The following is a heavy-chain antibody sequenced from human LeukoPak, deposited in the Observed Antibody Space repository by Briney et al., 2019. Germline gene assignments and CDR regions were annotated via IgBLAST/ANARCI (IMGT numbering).Heavy chain of an antibody. Sequence: PSETLSLTCTVSGDSISSSSYYWGWIRQPPGKGLEWIGNIYYSGSTYYNPSLRSRLTISLDTSKNQFSLTLSSVTAAVAAVYCLAILQYYYDSNGYYSLYYFDYWGQGTVVTVSS. CDR3: AILQYYYDSNGYYSLYYFDY. CDR2: IYYSGST. D-gene: IGHD3-22*01. CDR1: GDSISSSSYY. J-gene: IGHJ4*02. V-gene: IGHV4-39*01.